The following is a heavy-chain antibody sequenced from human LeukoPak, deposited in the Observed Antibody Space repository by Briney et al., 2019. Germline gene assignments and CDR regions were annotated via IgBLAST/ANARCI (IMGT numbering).Heavy chain of an antibody. D-gene: IGHD3-22*01. V-gene: IGHV4-59*12. CDR3: ARSLYDSSGPEAFDI. Sequence: PSETLSLTCTVSGGSISSYYWSWIRQPPGKGLEWIGYIYYSGSTNYNPSLKSRVTISVDTSKNQFSLKLSSVTAADTAVYYCARSLYDSSGPEAFDIWGRGTMVTVSS. CDR2: IYYSGST. CDR1: GGSISSYY. J-gene: IGHJ3*02.